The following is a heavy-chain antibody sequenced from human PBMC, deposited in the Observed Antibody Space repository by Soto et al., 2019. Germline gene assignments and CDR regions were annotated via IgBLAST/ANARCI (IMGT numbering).Heavy chain of an antibody. CDR1: GFTFSSYG. J-gene: IGHJ6*03. CDR3: ERDGIVVVPVGMKIYYYYYMDV. Sequence: QVQLVESGGGVVQPGRSLRLSCAASGFTFSSYGMHWVRQAPGKGLEWVAVIWYDGSNKYYADSVKGRFTISRDNSMDSLYLQMYSLRDEDTAGYYCERDGIVVVPVGMKIYYYYYMDVWGKGTTVTVSS. V-gene: IGHV3-33*01. D-gene: IGHD2-2*01. CDR2: IWYDGSNK.